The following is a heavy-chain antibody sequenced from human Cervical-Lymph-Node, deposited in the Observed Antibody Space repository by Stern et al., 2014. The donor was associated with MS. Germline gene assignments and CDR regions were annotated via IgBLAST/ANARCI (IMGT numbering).Heavy chain of an antibody. CDR1: GFSLSTSGMC. V-gene: IGHV2-70*01. J-gene: IGHJ4*02. CDR2: IDWDDDK. Sequence: SGPALVKPTQTLTLTCTFSGFSLSTSGMCVSWIRQPPGKALEXLALIDWDDDKYYNTSLETRLTISKDTSKNQVVLTMTNMDPVDTATYYCARSYIYGPRAIDSWGQGTLVTVSS. CDR3: ARSYIYGPRAIDS. D-gene: IGHD3-3*02.